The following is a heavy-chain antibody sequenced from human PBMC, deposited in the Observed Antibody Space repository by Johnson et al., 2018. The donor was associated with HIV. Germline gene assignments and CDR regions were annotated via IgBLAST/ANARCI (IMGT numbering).Heavy chain of an antibody. D-gene: IGHD3-3*01. J-gene: IGHJ3*02. Sequence: QEQLVESGGGVVQPGRSLRLSCAASGFTFSSYGMHWVRQAPGKGLEWVAVIWYDGSNKYYADSVKCRLTISRDNSKNTLYLQMNSLSAEDTAVYYCAGAYGGEIFGVVTYAFDIWGQGTMVTVSS. CDR3: AGAYGGEIFGVVTYAFDI. CDR2: IWYDGSNK. V-gene: IGHV3-33*01. CDR1: GFTFSSYG.